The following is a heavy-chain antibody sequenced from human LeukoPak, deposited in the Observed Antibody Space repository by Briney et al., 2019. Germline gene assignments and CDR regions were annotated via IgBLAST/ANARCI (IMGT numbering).Heavy chain of an antibody. CDR2: ISGSGGST. D-gene: IGHD2-2*01. CDR1: GFTFSSYA. CDR3: AKDMGPGYCSSTSCYEYFQH. Sequence: GGSLRLSCAASGFTFSSYAMSWVRQAPGKGLEWVSAISGSGGSTYYADSVKGRFTISRDNSKNTLYLQMNSLRAEDTAVYYCAKDMGPGYCSSTSCYEYFQHWGQGTLVTVSS. V-gene: IGHV3-23*01. J-gene: IGHJ1*01.